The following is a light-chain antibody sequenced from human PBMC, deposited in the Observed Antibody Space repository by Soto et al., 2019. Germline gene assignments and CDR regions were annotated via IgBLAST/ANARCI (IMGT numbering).Light chain of an antibody. CDR2: EVS. Sequence: QSVLTQPASVSGSPGQSITISCTGTSSDVGNYNYVSWYQQHPGKAPNLMIYEVSYRPSGVSNRFSGSKSGNTASLTISGLQAEDEADYYCNSYAGNYFYVFGTGTKVTVL. CDR3: NSYAGNYFYV. CDR1: SSDVGNYNY. J-gene: IGLJ1*01. V-gene: IGLV2-14*01.